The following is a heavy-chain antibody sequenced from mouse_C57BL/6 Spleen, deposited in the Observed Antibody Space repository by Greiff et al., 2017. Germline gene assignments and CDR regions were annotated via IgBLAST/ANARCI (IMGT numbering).Heavy chain of an antibody. V-gene: IGHV1-75*01. CDR2: IFPGSGST. D-gene: IGHD1-1*01. CDR3: ARSGYYGSSYEWYFDV. CDR1: GYTFTDYY. J-gene: IGHJ1*03. Sequence: VQLQQSGPELVKPGASVKISCKASGYTFTDYYINWVKQRPGQGLEWIGWIFPGSGSTYYNEKFKGKATLTVDKSSSTAYMLLSSLTSEDSAVYFCARSGYYGSSYEWYFDVWGTGTTVTVSS.